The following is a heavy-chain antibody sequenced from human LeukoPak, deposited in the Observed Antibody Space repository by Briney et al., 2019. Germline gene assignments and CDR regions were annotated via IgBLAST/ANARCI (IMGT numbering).Heavy chain of an antibody. CDR2: INQDGSEK. V-gene: IGHV3-7*01. D-gene: IGHD6-6*01. CDR3: ARVASYAFDI. Sequence: QTGGSLRLSCAASGFTFSSYWMSWVRQAPGKGLEWVANINQDGSEKYFVHSVKGRFTISRDNAKNSLCLQMNSLRADDTAVYYCARVASYAFDIWGQGTMVTVSS. CDR1: GFTFSSYW. J-gene: IGHJ3*02.